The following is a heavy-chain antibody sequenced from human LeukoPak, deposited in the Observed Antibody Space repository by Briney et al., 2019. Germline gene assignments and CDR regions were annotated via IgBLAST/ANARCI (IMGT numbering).Heavy chain of an antibody. CDR2: INDNGDGT. D-gene: IGHD5/OR15-5a*01. V-gene: IGHV3-23*01. Sequence: GGSLRLSCAASGFTFSSYAMSWVRQAPGKGLKWVSTINDNGDGTYYADSVKGRFTISRDNAKNSLSLQMNRLRAEDTAVYYCAVSFDYWGQGTLVTVSS. J-gene: IGHJ4*02. CDR3: AVSFDY. CDR1: GFTFSSYA.